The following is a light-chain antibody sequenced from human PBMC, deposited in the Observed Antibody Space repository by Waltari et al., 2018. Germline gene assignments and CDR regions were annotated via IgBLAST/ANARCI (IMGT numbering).Light chain of an antibody. J-gene: IGLJ3*02. CDR3: GTWDNSLSGAV. CDR2: ENN. Sequence: QSVLTQPPSVSATPGQQVTISCPGRISQLGHNYVSWSQHLPGTAPKLLIYENNERPSGIPDRFSGSKSGTSATLGITGLQSGDEADYYCGTWDNSLSGAVFGGGTKLTVL. V-gene: IGLV1-51*02. CDR1: ISQLGHNY.